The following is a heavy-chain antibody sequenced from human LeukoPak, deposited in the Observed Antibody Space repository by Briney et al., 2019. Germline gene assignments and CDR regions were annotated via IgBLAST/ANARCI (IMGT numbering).Heavy chain of an antibody. Sequence: GGSLRLSCTVSGFIFADYSMGWFRQAPGKGLEWVSAINGNGGSTYYADSVKGRFTISRDNSKNTLYLQMNSLRAEDTAMYYCTKAPPGKFDPWGQGTLVTVSS. V-gene: IGHV3-23*01. CDR3: TKAPPGKFDP. CDR2: INGNGGST. J-gene: IGHJ5*02. D-gene: IGHD3-10*01. CDR1: GFIFADYS.